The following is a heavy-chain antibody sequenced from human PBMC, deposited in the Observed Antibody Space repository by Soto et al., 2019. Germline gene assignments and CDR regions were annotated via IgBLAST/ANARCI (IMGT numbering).Heavy chain of an antibody. CDR2: IYNTGGA. V-gene: IGHV4-30-4*01. CDR3: ASGGSSNWFDP. CDR1: SGSISSADYY. Sequence: VQLQESGPGLVKPSQTLSLTCTVSSGSISSADYYWSWIRQPPGKGLEWIGYIYNTGGAHYNPSLESLVTMSVHTSKNQSSLKVTSVTAADTAVYYCASGGSSNWFDPWGQGTLVTVSS. D-gene: IGHD1-26*01. J-gene: IGHJ5*02.